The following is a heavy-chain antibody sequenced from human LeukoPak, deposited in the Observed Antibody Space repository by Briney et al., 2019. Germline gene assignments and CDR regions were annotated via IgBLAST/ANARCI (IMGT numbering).Heavy chain of an antibody. Sequence: PGGSLRLSCAASGFTFDDYAMHWVRQAPGKGLEWVSLISGDGGSTYYADSVKGRFTISRDNSKNSLYLQMNSLRTEETALYYCAKGKFYGSGSYDADPVDYRGQGTLVTVS. CDR1: GFTFDDYA. J-gene: IGHJ4*02. D-gene: IGHD3-10*01. CDR2: ISGDGGST. V-gene: IGHV3-43*02. CDR3: AKGKFYGSGSYDADPVDY.